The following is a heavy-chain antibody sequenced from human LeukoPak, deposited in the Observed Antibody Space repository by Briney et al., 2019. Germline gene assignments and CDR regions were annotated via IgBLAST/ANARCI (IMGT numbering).Heavy chain of an antibody. V-gene: IGHV4-39*01. CDR1: GGSISSSSYY. J-gene: IGHJ6*03. Sequence: SETLSLTCTVSGGSISSSSYYWGWIRQPPGKGLEWIGSIYYSGSTYYNPSLKSRVTISVDTSKNQFSLKLSSVTAADTAVYYCARGRSRPIFGVVIRGYYYYYYMDVWGKGTTVTVSS. CDR2: IYYSGST. D-gene: IGHD3-3*01. CDR3: ARGRSRPIFGVVIRGYYYYYYMDV.